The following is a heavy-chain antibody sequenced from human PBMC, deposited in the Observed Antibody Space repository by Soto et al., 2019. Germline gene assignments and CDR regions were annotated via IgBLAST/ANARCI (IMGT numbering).Heavy chain of an antibody. V-gene: IGHV4-31*03. CDR1: GGSISSGGYY. CDR3: ARVSAYCSSTSCERWFDP. CDR2: IYYSGST. D-gene: IGHD2-2*01. Sequence: PSETLSLTCTVSGGSISSGGYYWSWIRQHPGKGLEWIGYIYYSGSTYYNPSLKSRVTISVDTSKNQFSLKLSSVTAADTAVYYCARVSAYCSSTSCERWFDPWGQGTLVTVSS. J-gene: IGHJ5*02.